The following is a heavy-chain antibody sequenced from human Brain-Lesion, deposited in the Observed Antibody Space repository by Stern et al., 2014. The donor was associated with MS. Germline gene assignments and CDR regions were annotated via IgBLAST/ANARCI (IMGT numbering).Heavy chain of an antibody. Sequence: QVQLLESGAEVKKPGASLKVSCKASGYTFTGYYMHWVRQAPGPGLEWMGWINPKSGGTNYAQKFQGWVTMTRDTSINTAYMELSRLRSDDTAVYYCATYYYYSTGYNDFWGQGTLVTVSS. CDR2: INPKSGGT. CDR1: GYTFTGYY. D-gene: IGHD3-22*01. CDR3: ATYYYYSTGYNDF. J-gene: IGHJ4*02. V-gene: IGHV1-2*04.